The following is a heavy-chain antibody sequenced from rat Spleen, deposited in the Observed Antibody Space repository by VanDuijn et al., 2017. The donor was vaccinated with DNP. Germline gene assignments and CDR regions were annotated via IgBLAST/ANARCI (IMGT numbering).Heavy chain of an antibody. J-gene: IGHJ2*01. CDR3: ARWSDYFDY. Sequence: EVRLQESGPGLVKPSQSLSLTCSVTGSSITSNYWGWIRKFPGNKMEWIGHISYSGSTTYNPSLKSRISITRDTSKNQFFLHLKSVTTENTATYYCARWSDYFDYWGQGVMVTVSS. CDR2: ISYSGST. V-gene: IGHV3-1*01. CDR1: GSSITSNY.